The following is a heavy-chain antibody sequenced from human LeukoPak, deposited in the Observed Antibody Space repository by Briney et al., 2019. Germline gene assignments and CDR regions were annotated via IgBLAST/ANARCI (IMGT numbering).Heavy chain of an antibody. Sequence: GGSLRLSCAASGFTFSSYAMSGVRQAPGKGLDWVSAINNNAVTTYYADPVKGRFTIPRDNSKNTLYLQMDSLRAEDTAVYYCAKAKGYCSGGTCYYFDYWGQGTLVTVSS. CDR1: GFTFSSYA. CDR3: AKAKGYCSGGTCYYFDY. CDR2: INNNAVTT. J-gene: IGHJ4*02. V-gene: IGHV3-23*01. D-gene: IGHD2-15*01.